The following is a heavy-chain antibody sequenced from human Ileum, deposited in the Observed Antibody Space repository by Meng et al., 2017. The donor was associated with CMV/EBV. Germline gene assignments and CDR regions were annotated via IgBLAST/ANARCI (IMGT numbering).Heavy chain of an antibody. Sequence: SEFPFSGYAMTWVRQPPGKGLGWVSTIRGSTSNTFYADSVKGRFTISRDNSKNMLYLQMNSLRAEDTALYYCTRKAQYGDYTQWFDPWGQGTLVTVSS. D-gene: IGHD4-17*01. CDR3: TRKAQYGDYTQWFDP. CDR2: IRGSTSNT. CDR1: EFPFSGYA. V-gene: IGHV3-23*01. J-gene: IGHJ5*02.